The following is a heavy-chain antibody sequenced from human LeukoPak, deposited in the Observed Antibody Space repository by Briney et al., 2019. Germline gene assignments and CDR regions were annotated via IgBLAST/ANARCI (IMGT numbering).Heavy chain of an antibody. V-gene: IGHV4-31*03. Sequence: SQTLSLTCTVSGGSINSDDYYWSWIRQHPGKGLEWIGHIHYSGSAYYSPSLKSRVAISVDTSKNQFSLKLSSVTAADTAIYYCASRSTYCTKTSCHDYWGQGILVTVSS. D-gene: IGHD2-2*01. J-gene: IGHJ4*02. CDR2: IHYSGSA. CDR1: GGSINSDDYY. CDR3: ASRSTYCTKTSCHDY.